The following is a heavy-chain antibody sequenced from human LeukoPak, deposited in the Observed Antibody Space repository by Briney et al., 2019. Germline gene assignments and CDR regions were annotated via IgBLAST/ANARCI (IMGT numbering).Heavy chain of an antibody. Sequence: GGSLRLSCAASGFTFDDYAMHWVRQAPGKGLEWVSGISWNSGSIAYADSVKGRFTISRDSAKNSLYLQMNSLRAEDTALYYCAKDISPMIAGGHAFDIWGQGTMVTVSS. CDR3: AKDISPMIAGGHAFDI. V-gene: IGHV3-9*01. CDR1: GFTFDDYA. CDR2: ISWNSGSI. J-gene: IGHJ3*02. D-gene: IGHD3-22*01.